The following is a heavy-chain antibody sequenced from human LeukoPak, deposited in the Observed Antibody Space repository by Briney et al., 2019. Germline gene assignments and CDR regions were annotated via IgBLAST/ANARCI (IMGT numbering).Heavy chain of an antibody. V-gene: IGHV3-15*01. CDR1: GFTVNNAW. CDR3: TTEAQGDDYFYYHMDV. D-gene: IGHD3-10*01. J-gene: IGHJ6*03. CDR2: IKTKSEGGTT. Sequence: GGSLRLSCAVSGFTVNNAWMSWVRQAPGKGLEWIGRIKTKSEGGTTDYAAPVKGRFTISRDDSKNTLYLQMSSLKTEDTAVYYCTTEAQGDDYFYYHMDVWGKGTTVTVSS.